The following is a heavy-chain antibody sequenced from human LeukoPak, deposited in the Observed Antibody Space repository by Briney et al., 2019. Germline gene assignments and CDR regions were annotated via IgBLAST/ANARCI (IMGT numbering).Heavy chain of an antibody. CDR2: INHSGST. CDR1: GGSFSGYY. V-gene: IGHV4-34*01. CDR3: ASHNGALNAFDI. J-gene: IGHJ3*02. Sequence: SETLSLTCAVYGGSFSGYYWSWVRQPPGKGLEWIGEINHSGSTNYNPSLKSRVTISVDTSKNQFSLKLSSVTAADTAVYYCASHNGALNAFDIWGQGTMVTVSS. D-gene: IGHD1-1*01.